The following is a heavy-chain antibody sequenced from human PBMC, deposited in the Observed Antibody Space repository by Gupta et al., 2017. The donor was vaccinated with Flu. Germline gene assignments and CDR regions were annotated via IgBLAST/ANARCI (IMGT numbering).Heavy chain of an antibody. Sequence: QVQLVQSGAEVKKPGASVTVSCEASGSTFSRYAVHWVRQAPGQRLEWMGWINSVDGNTKYAQKFQVIITITRDTPVTTVYMQLGSLSAAATAVSYCARGAAYCVDYLCSSDYY. CDR1: GSTFSRYA. CDR3: ARGAAYCVDYLCSSDYY. CDR2: INSVDGNT. D-gene: IGHD2-21*01. V-gene: IGHV1-3*01. J-gene: IGHJ6*01.